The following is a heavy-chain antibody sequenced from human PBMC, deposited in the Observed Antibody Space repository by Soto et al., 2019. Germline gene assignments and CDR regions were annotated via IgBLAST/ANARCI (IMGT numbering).Heavy chain of an antibody. J-gene: IGHJ5*02. Sequence: EVQLLESGGGLVQPGGSLRLSCAASGFTFSSYAMSWVRQAPGKGLEWVSAISSSSSYIYYADSVKGRFTISRDNAKNSLYLQMNSLRAEDTAVYYCAGQRIATPSNWFDPWGQGTLVTVSS. CDR3: AGQRIATPSNWFDP. CDR1: GFTFSSYA. D-gene: IGHD6-6*01. V-gene: IGHV3-21*01. CDR2: ISSSSSYI.